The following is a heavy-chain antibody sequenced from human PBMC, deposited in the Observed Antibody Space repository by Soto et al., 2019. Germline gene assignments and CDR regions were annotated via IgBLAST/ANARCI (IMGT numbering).Heavy chain of an antibody. D-gene: IGHD5-12*01. J-gene: IGHJ6*02. CDR2: IYYSGST. CDR1: GGSISSSSYY. CDR3: ARLSGYHYLPDYYYYYGMDV. V-gene: IGHV4-39*01. Sequence: SETLSLTCTVSGGSISSSSYYWGWIRQPPGKGLEWIGSIYYSGSTYYNPSLKSRVTISVDTSKNQFSLKLSSVTAADTAVYYCARLSGYHYLPDYYYYYGMDVWGQGTTVTVSS.